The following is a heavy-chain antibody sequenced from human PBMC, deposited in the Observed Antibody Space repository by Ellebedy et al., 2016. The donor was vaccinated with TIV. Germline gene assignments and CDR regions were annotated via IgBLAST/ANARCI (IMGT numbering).Heavy chain of an antibody. CDR1: GFTFVSFA. Sequence: GESLKISCAASGFTFVSFAMHWVRQAPGKGLEWLSVISADGSSAYHADSVKGRFTLTRDNSKKTLYLQMNRLRTEDTAVYYCAKGSSSGFNYDRVGFEYWGQGTLVTVSS. J-gene: IGHJ4*02. CDR3: AKGSSSGFNYDRVGFEY. CDR2: ISADGSSA. D-gene: IGHD3-22*01. V-gene: IGHV3-23*01.